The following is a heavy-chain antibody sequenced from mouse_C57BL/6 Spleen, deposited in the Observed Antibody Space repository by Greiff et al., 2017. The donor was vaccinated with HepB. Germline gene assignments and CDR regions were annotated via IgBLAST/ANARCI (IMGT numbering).Heavy chain of an antibody. Sequence: EVKLVESGPGLVKPSQSLSLTCSVTGYSITSGYYWNWIRQFPGNKLEWMGYISYDGSNNYNPSLKNRISITRDTSKNQFFLKLNSVTTEDTATYYCAREGDGYLFAYWGQGTLVTVSA. CDR1: GYSITSGYY. CDR2: ISYDGSN. V-gene: IGHV3-6*01. D-gene: IGHD2-3*01. CDR3: AREGDGYLFAY. J-gene: IGHJ3*01.